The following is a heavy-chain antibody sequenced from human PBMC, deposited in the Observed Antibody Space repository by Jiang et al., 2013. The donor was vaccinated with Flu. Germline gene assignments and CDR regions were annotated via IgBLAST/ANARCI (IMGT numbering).Heavy chain of an antibody. CDR2: IYYSGKT. D-gene: IGHD6-6*01. J-gene: IGHJ4*02. V-gene: IGHV4-39*07. CDR1: SGSISSSDHH. Sequence: GSGLVKPSETLSLTCTVSSGSISSSDHHWGWVRQPPGKGLEWIGSIYYSGKTNYKPSLRSRVTISIDTRKNQFFLKLSSVTAADTAVYYCAREHSSSSDYWGQGTLGHRLL. CDR3: AREHSSSSDY.